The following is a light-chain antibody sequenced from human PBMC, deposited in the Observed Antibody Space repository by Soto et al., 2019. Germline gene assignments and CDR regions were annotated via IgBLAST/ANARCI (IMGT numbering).Light chain of an antibody. Sequence: QYVLTQSPSASGTPGQRVTISCSGINSNIGSNYVHWYQQFPGTAPKLLIYRNSQRPSGVPDRFSGSKSGISASLAISGLRSEDEADYFCATWDDRLSGVIFGGGTKVTVL. J-gene: IGLJ2*01. CDR3: ATWDDRLSGVI. V-gene: IGLV1-47*01. CDR2: RNS. CDR1: NSNIGSNY.